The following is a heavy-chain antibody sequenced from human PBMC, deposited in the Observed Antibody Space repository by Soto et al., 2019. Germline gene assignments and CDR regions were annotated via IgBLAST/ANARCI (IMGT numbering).Heavy chain of an antibody. J-gene: IGHJ6*02. CDR2: IDHSGST. Sequence: SETLSLTCAVSGGSFSAYYWTWIRQPPGRGLEWIGEIDHSGSTNYNPSLEGRVTMSIDTAKNRFSLNVTSVTAADTAVYYCMRGLRYSGMDVWGQGTTVTVSS. V-gene: IGHV4-34*01. D-gene: IGHD2-15*01. CDR1: GGSFSAYY. CDR3: MRGLRYSGMDV.